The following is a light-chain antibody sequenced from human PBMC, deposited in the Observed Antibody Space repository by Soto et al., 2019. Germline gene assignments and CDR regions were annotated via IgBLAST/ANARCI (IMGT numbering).Light chain of an antibody. CDR1: SSDVGGYKF. CDR3: SSFTSSSTLV. V-gene: IGLV2-14*01. Sequence: QSALTQPASVSGSPGQSITISCTGTSSDVGGYKFVSRYQQHPGKAPKLMICEVSNRHSGISNRFSGSKSGNTASLTISGLQAEDEADYYCSSFTSSSTLVFGGGTKLTVL. CDR2: EVS. J-gene: IGLJ2*01.